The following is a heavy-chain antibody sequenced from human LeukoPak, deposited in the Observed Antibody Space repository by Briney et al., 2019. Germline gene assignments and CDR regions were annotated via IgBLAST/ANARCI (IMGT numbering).Heavy chain of an antibody. CDR1: GGSFSGYY. CDR2: INHSGST. D-gene: IGHD4-17*01. J-gene: IGHJ5*02. CDR3: ARRGATVTTMWFDP. Sequence: SETLSLTCAVYGGSFSGYYWSWIRQPPGKGLEWIGEINHSGSTNYNPSLKSRVTISVDTSKNQFSLKLSSVTAADTAVYYCARRGATVTTMWFDPWGQGTLVTVSS. V-gene: IGHV4-34*01.